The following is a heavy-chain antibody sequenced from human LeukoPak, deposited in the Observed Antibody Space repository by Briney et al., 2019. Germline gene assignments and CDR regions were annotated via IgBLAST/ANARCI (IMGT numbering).Heavy chain of an antibody. J-gene: IGHJ4*02. V-gene: IGHV3-7*01. Sequence: GGSLRLSCAASGFTFSSYWMSWVRQAPGKGLEWVANIKQDGSEKYYVDSVKGRFTISRDNSKNTLYLQMNSLRAEDTAVYYCARTGNWNYAGTDYWGQGTLVTVSS. CDR3: ARTGNWNYAGTDY. D-gene: IGHD1-7*01. CDR1: GFTFSSYW. CDR2: IKQDGSEK.